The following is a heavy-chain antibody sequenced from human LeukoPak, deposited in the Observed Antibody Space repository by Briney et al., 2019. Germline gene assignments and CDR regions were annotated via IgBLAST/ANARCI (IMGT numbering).Heavy chain of an antibody. CDR1: GFPFRDYH. V-gene: IGHV3-11*04. Sequence: GGSLRLSCAASGFPFRDYHMSWIRQAPGKGLEGVSYISSSGSTIYYADSVKGRFTIYRDNAENSLYLQMNSLSAEGTSVYYCARVSRPASSPHAYYYDSSGYYLYYFDYWGQGTLVTVSS. CDR3: ARVSRPASSPHAYYYDSSGYYLYYFDY. CDR2: ISSSGSTI. D-gene: IGHD3-22*01. J-gene: IGHJ4*02.